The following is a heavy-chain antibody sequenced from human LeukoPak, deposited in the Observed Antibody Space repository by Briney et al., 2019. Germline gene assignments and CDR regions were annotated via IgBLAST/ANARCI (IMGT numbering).Heavy chain of an antibody. V-gene: IGHV1-69*04. CDR1: GGTFSSYA. J-gene: IGHJ6*02. CDR2: IIPILGIA. CDR3: ARDPVNPQALGPTYHYGSGSYPRVHYYYYGMDV. Sequence: ASVKVSCKASGGTFSSYAISWVRQAPGQGLEWMGRIIPILGIANYAQKFQGRVTITADKSTSTAYMELSSLRSEDTAVYYCARDPVNPQALGPTYHYGSGSYPRVHYYYYGMDVWGQGTTVTVSS. D-gene: IGHD3-10*01.